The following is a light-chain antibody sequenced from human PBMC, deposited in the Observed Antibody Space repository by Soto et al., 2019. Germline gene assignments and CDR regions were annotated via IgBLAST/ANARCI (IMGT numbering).Light chain of an antibody. CDR1: QSLVYSDGNAY. CDR2: KVS. V-gene: IGKV2D-30*01. CDR3: MQGTCGSWA. J-gene: IGKJ1*01. Sequence: DVVMSQSPLSPPVTLGQPASISCRSSQSLVYSDGNAYLFWFHQSPGQSPRRLIFKVSNWDSGVPDRFSGSGTGFDFTLKISRVECGDVGVYYCMQGTCGSWAFGQGTRWIS.